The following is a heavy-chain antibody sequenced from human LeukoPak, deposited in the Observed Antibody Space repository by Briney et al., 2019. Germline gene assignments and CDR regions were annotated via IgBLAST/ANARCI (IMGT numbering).Heavy chain of an antibody. V-gene: IGHV3-30*18. D-gene: IGHD5-12*01. CDR3: AKDRTSSGYDPWDAFDI. CDR1: GFTFSSYG. J-gene: IGHJ3*02. CDR2: ISYDGSNK. Sequence: PGGSPRLSCAASGFTFSSYGMHWVRQAPGKGLEWVAVISYDGSNKYYADSVKGRFTISRDNSKNTLYLQMNSLRAEDTAVYYCAKDRTSSGYDPWDAFDIWGQGTMVTVSS.